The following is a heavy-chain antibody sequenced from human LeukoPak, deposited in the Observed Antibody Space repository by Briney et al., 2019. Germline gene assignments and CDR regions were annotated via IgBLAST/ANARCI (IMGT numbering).Heavy chain of an antibody. V-gene: IGHV4-59*08. Sequence: SETLSLTCTVSGGSISSYYWSWIRQPPGKGLEWIGYIYYSGSTNYNPSLKSRATISVDTSKNQFSLKLSSVTAADTAVYYCARHDYYDSSGYEKYYYYGMDVWGQGTTVTVSS. CDR2: IYYSGST. J-gene: IGHJ6*02. D-gene: IGHD3-22*01. CDR3: ARHDYYDSSGYEKYYYYGMDV. CDR1: GGSISSYY.